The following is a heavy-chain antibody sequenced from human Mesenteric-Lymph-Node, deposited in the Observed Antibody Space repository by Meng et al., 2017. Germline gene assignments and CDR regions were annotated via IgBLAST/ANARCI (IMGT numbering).Heavy chain of an antibody. D-gene: IGHD3-3*01. CDR2: MNPNSGNT. J-gene: IGHJ4*02. Sequence: QSGACAKYPGASGKVSFKASGYTLTIHDINWWRQATGHGLELMGLMNPNSGNTGFAQKFQGRVTMTRNTSISTAYMELSSRRSEDTAVYYCASSRTGYDFWSGYSYWGQGTLVTVSS. V-gene: IGHV1-8*01. CDR1: GYTLTIHD. CDR3: ASSRTGYDFWSGYSY.